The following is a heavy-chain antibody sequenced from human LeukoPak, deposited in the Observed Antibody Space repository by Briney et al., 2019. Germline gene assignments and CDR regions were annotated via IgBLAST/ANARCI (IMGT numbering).Heavy chain of an antibody. D-gene: IGHD3-10*01. V-gene: IGHV3-21*01. CDR2: ISSSSSYI. Sequence: GGSLRLSCAASGFTFSSYGMNWVRQAPGKGLEWVSSISSSSSYIYYADSVKGRFTISRDNAKNSLYLQMNSLRAEDAAVYYCARNYGSGGYGSYYYYMDVWGKGTTVTVSS. CDR1: GFTFSSYG. J-gene: IGHJ6*03. CDR3: ARNYGSGGYGSYYYYMDV.